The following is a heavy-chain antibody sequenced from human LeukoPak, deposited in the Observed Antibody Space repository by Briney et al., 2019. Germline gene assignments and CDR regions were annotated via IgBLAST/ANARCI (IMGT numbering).Heavy chain of an antibody. J-gene: IGHJ4*02. D-gene: IGHD3-22*01. V-gene: IGHV3-30*02. CDR2: IRYDGSNK. CDR3: AKGTGYYDSKAYLSPVEY. CDR1: GFTFSSYG. Sequence: GGSLRLSCAASGFTFSSYGMHRVRQAPGKGLEWVAFIRYDGSNKYYADSVKGRFTISRDNSKNTLYLQMNSLRAEDTAVYYCAKGTGYYDSKAYLSPVEYWGQGTLVTVSS.